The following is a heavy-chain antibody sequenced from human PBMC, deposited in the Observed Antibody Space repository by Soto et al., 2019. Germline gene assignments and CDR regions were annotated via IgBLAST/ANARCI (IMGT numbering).Heavy chain of an antibody. Sequence: SETLSLTCAVSGGSISSGGYSWSWIRQPPGKGLKWLGYIYHSGSTYYNPSLKSRVTISLDRSKNQFSLKLSSVNAEGTAVSYGARGPCCRWLGPWGQGNLGIVSS. CDR1: GGSISSGGYS. D-gene: IGHD2-15*01. J-gene: IGHJ5*02. CDR3: ARGPCCRWLGP. V-gene: IGHV4-30-2*01. CDR2: IYHSGST.